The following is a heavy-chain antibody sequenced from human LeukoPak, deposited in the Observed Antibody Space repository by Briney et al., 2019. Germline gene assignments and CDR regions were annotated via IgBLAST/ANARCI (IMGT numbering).Heavy chain of an antibody. CDR2: IIPIFGTA. J-gene: IGHJ6*02. CDR3: ALTPGYSSGWYPGMDV. Sequence: SVKVSCTASGGTFSSYAISWVRQAPGQGLEWMGGIIPIFGTANYAQKFQGRVTITADESTSTAYMELSSLRSEDTAVYYCALTPGYSSGWYPGMDVWGQGTTVTVSS. CDR1: GGTFSSYA. V-gene: IGHV1-69*13. D-gene: IGHD6-19*01.